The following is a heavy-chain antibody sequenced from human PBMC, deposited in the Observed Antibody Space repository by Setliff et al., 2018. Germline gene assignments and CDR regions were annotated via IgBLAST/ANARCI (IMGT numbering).Heavy chain of an antibody. D-gene: IGHD1-26*01. Sequence: ASVKVSCKASGYIFNTFGISWVRRAPGQGLEWIGWISPYNGDTKYAQKLQDRVTMAIDTSTSTAYVEVRSLRSDDTALYYCARSPPNRGVGQGHHMDVWGKGTSVTSP. CDR3: ARSPPNRGVGQGHHMDV. CDR1: GYIFNTFG. CDR2: ISPYNGDT. V-gene: IGHV1-18*01. J-gene: IGHJ6*03.